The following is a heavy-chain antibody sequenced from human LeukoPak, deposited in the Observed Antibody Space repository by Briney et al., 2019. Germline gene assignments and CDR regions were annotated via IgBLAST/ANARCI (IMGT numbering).Heavy chain of an antibody. Sequence: EASVKVSCKASGYTFTGYYTHWVRQAPGQRLEWMGWINPKSGDTKYAQKFQGRVTMTRDTSISTAYMELTSLRSDDTAVYYCASHLLSLQQLVLGDASDIWGPGTMVTVSS. CDR2: INPKSGDT. V-gene: IGHV1-2*02. CDR3: ASHLLSLQQLVLGDASDI. CDR1: GYTFTGYY. J-gene: IGHJ3*02. D-gene: IGHD1-1*01.